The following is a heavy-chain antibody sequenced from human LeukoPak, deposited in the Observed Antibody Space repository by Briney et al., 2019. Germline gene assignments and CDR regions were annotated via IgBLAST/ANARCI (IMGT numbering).Heavy chain of an antibody. Sequence: PGRSLRLSCTASGFLLRPNEMNWVAQAPGKGLEWVSYISSSGKTIYYADSVKGRFTISRDNAKNSLFLQMNSLRAEDTAVYYCGRIGIINIGSCYGLYLWGQGTLVTVSS. J-gene: IGHJ4*02. CDR2: ISSSGKTI. CDR1: GFLLRPNE. CDR3: GRIGIINIGSCYGLYL. V-gene: IGHV3-48*03. D-gene: IGHD2-2*01.